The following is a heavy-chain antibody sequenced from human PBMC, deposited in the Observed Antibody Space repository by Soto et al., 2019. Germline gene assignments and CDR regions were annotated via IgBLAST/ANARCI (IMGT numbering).Heavy chain of an antibody. Sequence: QVQLVQSGAEVQKPGASVNVSCKTSGYSFSNSGINWVRQAPGQGLERLGWISGYTGKALYAREFQGRLAKATATSASTAYMELRSLKSDNTAVYFCASGGVVVVLPDSSSLVGDWFDPWGQGTLVTVSS. D-gene: IGHD2-21*01. CDR2: ISGYTGKA. J-gene: IGHJ5*02. V-gene: IGHV1-18*01. CDR1: GYSFSNSG. CDR3: ASGGVVVVLPDSSSLVGDWFDP.